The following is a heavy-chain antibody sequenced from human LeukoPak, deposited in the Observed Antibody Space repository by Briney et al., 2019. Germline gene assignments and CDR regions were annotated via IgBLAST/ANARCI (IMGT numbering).Heavy chain of an antibody. V-gene: IGHV4-34*01. CDR1: GGSFSGYY. D-gene: IGHD3-9*01. Sequence: SETLSLTCAVYGGSFSGYYWSWIRQPPGKGLEWIWEINHSGSTNYNPSLKSRVTISVDTSKNQFSLKLSSVTATDTAVYYCARRGYYDILTGYSTPLDYWGQGTLVTVSS. CDR3: ARRGYYDILTGYSTPLDY. J-gene: IGHJ4*02. CDR2: INHSGST.